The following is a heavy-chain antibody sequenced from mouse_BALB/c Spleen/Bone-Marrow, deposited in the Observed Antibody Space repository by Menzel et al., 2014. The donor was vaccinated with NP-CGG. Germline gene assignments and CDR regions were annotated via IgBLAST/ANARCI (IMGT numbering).Heavy chain of an antibody. CDR2: IWSDGST. Sequence: VQGVESGPGLVQPSQSLSITCTVSGFFLTSYGVHWVRQSPGKGLEWLGVIWSDGSTDYNAAFISRLNISKDNSKSQIFFKMNSLQPNDTAIHFCARRDGYLFAYWGQGTLVTVSA. J-gene: IGHJ3*01. V-gene: IGHV2-2*02. D-gene: IGHD2-3*01. CDR1: GFFLTSYG. CDR3: ARRDGYLFAY.